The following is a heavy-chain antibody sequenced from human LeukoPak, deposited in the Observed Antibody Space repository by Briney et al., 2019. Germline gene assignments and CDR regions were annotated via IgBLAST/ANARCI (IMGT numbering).Heavy chain of an antibody. Sequence: ASETLSLTCTVSGGSISSSSYYWGWIRQPPGKGLEWIGSIYYSGSTYYNPSLKSRVTISVDTSKNQFSLKLSSVTVADTAVYYCASPQSGSYGAYWGQGTLVTVSS. CDR2: IYYSGST. V-gene: IGHV4-39*01. CDR3: ASPQSGSYGAY. CDR1: GGSISSSSYY. D-gene: IGHD1-26*01. J-gene: IGHJ4*02.